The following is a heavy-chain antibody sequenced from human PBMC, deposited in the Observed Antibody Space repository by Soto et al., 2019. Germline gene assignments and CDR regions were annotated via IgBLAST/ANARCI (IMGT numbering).Heavy chain of an antibody. CDR1: GGTFSSYA. V-gene: IGHV1-69*13. CDR2: IIPIFGTA. Sequence: SVKVSCKASGGTFSSYAISWVRQAPGQGLEWMGGIIPIFGTANYAQKFQGRVTITADESTSTAYMELSSLRSEDTAVYYCARLWSGPGGAFDIWGQGTMVTVSS. J-gene: IGHJ3*02. D-gene: IGHD3-3*01. CDR3: ARLWSGPGGAFDI.